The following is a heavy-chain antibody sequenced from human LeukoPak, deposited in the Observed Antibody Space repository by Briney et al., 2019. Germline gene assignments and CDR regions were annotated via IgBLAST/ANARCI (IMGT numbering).Heavy chain of an antibody. CDR2: ISGSGGST. J-gene: IGHJ4*02. D-gene: IGHD4-17*01. CDR1: GFTFSSYG. V-gene: IGHV3-23*01. CDR3: ARGDYGDYVFDY. Sequence: GGSLRLSCAASGFTFSSYGMSWVRQAPGKGLEWVSAISGSGGSTYYADSVKGRFTISRGNSKNTLYLQMNSLRAEDTAVYYCARGDYGDYVFDYWGQGTLVTVSS.